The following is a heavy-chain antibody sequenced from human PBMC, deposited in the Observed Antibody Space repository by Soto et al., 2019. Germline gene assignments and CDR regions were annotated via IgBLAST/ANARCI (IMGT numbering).Heavy chain of an antibody. J-gene: IGHJ6*02. Sequence: GGSLRLSCTASGFTFSSYWMHWVRQAPGKGLVWVSRIDSDGSPTNYADFVKGRFTISRDNAKNTLYLQMNSLRVEDTAVYYCLWSLGYCPHGVCLFSSGMDAWR. V-gene: IGHV3-74*01. CDR2: IDSDGSPT. D-gene: IGHD2-8*01. CDR1: GFTFSSYW. CDR3: LWSLGYCPHGVCLFSSGMDA.